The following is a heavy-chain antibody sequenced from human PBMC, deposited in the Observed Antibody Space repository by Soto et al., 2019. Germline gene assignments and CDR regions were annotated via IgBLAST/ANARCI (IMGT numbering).Heavy chain of an antibody. V-gene: IGHV4-59*08. CDR3: ARHTVDTAMQWLVIFDY. CDR1: GGSISSYY. CDR2: IYYSGST. J-gene: IGHJ4*02. D-gene: IGHD5-18*01. Sequence: PSETLSLTCTVSGGSISSYYWSWIRQPPGKGLEWIGYIYYSGSTNYNPSLKSRVTISVDTSKNQFSLKLSSVTAADTAVYYCARHTVDTAMQWLVIFDYWGQGTLVTVSS.